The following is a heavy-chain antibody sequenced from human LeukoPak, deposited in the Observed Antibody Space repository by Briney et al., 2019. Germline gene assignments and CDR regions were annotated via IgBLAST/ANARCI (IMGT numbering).Heavy chain of an antibody. CDR1: GDIVSSNSAA. CDR3: AGYSYGVRPS. V-gene: IGHV6-1*01. Sequence: SQTLSLTCVISGDIVSSNSAAWNWIRQSPSRGLEWLGRTYYRSKWYNDYAVSVKSRITINPDTSKNQFSLHLNSMTPEDTAVYYCAGYSYGVRPSWGQGTLVTVSS. J-gene: IGHJ5*02. D-gene: IGHD5-18*01. CDR2: TYYRSKWYN.